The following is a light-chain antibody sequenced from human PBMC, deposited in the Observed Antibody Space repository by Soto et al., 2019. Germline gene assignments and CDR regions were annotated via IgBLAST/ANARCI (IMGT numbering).Light chain of an antibody. V-gene: IGLV2-8*01. CDR2: EVS. J-gene: IGLJ1*01. CDR3: SLYAGSNNFGYV. Sequence: QSALTQPPSASGSPGQSVTISCTRTSSDLGSYNFVSWYQQHPGKAPKLMIYEVSKRPSGVPDRVSGSKSGHSASLTVSGLQAEDEPDYYCSLYAGSNNFGYVFGTGTKLTVL. CDR1: SSDLGSYNF.